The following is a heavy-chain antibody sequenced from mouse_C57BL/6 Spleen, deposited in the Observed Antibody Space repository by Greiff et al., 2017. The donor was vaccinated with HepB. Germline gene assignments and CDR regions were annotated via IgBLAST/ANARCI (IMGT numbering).Heavy chain of an antibody. CDR2: ISSGSSTI. CDR1: GFTFSDYG. J-gene: IGHJ1*03. CDR3: ARRSYPYWYFDV. V-gene: IGHV5-17*01. Sequence: EVKLVESGGGLVKPGGSLKLSCAASGFTFSDYGMHWVRQAPEKGLEWVAYISSGSSTIYYADTVKGRFTISRDNAKNTLFLQMTSLRSEDTAMYYCARRSYPYWYFDVWGTGTTVTVSS.